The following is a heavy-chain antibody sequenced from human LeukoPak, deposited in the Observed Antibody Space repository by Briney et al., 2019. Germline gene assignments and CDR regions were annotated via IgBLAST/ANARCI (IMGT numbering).Heavy chain of an antibody. J-gene: IGHJ6*02. CDR1: GFTFSTYG. V-gene: IGHV3-30*18. CDR2: VSYDGSNR. D-gene: IGHD1-7*01. CDR3: AKDGRELVKWFYDYGMDV. Sequence: GGSLRLSCAASGFTFSTYGMFWVRQAPGKGLEWVAVVSYDGSNRYYAESLKGRFTITRDNSKNTLYLQMNSLRVDDTAVYYCAKDGRELVKWFYDYGMDVWGQGTTVTVSS.